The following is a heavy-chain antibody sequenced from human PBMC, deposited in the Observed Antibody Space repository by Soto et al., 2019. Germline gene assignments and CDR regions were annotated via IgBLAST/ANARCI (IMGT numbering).Heavy chain of an antibody. Sequence: QVQLQESGPGLVKPSGTLSLTCAVSGGSIRSNNWWSWVRQPTGKGLEWIGEIFQSGSTNYNPSLKTRITISVDNSKNQFSLQLNSVTAADTAVYYCARVYSGSYSDSWGQGTMVTVSS. J-gene: IGHJ4*02. CDR2: IFQSGST. CDR3: ARVYSGSYSDS. CDR1: GGSIRSNNW. V-gene: IGHV4-4*02. D-gene: IGHD1-26*01.